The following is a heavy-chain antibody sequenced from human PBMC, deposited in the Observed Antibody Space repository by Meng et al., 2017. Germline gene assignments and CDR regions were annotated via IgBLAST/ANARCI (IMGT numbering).Heavy chain of an antibody. J-gene: IGHJ4*02. CDR1: GGSISSSSYY. Sequence: GSLRLSCTVSGGSISSSSYYWGWIRQPPGKGLEWIGSIYYSGSTYCNPSLKSRVTISVDTSKNQFSLKLSSVTAADTAVYYCAREEPSAGGGSPSFDYWGQGTLVTVSS. CDR2: IYYSGST. D-gene: IGHD2-15*01. CDR3: AREEPSAGGGSPSFDY. V-gene: IGHV4-39*07.